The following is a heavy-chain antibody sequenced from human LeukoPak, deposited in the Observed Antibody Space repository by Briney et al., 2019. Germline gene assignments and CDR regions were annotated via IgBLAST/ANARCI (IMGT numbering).Heavy chain of an antibody. CDR3: ARVAAAAGAFDY. V-gene: IGHV4-39*07. CDR2: IYYSGST. CDR1: GGSISSSSYY. J-gene: IGHJ4*02. Sequence: SETLSLICTVSGGSISSSSYYWGWIRQPPGKGLEWIGSIYYSGSTYYNPSRKSRVTISVDTSKNPFSLKLSSVTAADTAVYYCARVAAAAGAFDYWGQGTLVTVSS. D-gene: IGHD6-13*01.